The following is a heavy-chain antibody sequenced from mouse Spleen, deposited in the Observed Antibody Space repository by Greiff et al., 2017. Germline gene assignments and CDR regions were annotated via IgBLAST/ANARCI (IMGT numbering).Heavy chain of an antibody. CDR1: GYSFTGYF. CDR3: ARDGVSTMITTMVWFAY. D-gene: IGHD2-4*01. V-gene: IGHV1-20*01. CDR2: INPYNGDT. Sequence: EVQLQESGPELVKPGDSVKISCKASGYSFTGYFMNWVMQSHGKSLEWIGRINPYNGDTFYNQKFKGKATLTVDKSSSTAHMELRSLTSEDSAVYYCARDGVSTMITTMVWFAYWGQGTLVTVSA. J-gene: IGHJ3*01.